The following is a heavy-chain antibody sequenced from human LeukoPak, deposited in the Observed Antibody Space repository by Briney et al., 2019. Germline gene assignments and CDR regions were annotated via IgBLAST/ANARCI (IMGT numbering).Heavy chain of an antibody. J-gene: IGHJ4*02. V-gene: IGHV5-51*01. CDR3: ASSRYFDWSLPPNY. CDR1: GYSFINYW. CDR2: IYPGDSDT. Sequence: GESLKISCKGSGYSFINYWIGWVRQMPGKGLEWMGIIYPGDSDTRYSPSFQGQVTISADKSISTAYLQWSSLKASDTAMYYCASSRYFDWSLPPNYWGQGTLVTVSS. D-gene: IGHD3-9*01.